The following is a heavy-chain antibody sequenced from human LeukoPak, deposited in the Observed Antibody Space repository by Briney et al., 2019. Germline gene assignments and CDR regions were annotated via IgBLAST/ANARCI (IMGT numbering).Heavy chain of an antibody. V-gene: IGHV1-69*13. CDR3: ARVSTRIAAAANYYMDV. J-gene: IGHJ6*03. Sequence: ASVKVSCKASGGTFSSYAISWVRQAPGQGLEWMGGIIPIFGTANYAQKFQGRVTITADESTSTAYMELSSLRSEDTAVYYCARVSTRIAAAANYYMDVWGKGTTVTVSS. CDR2: IIPIFGTA. CDR1: GGTFSSYA. D-gene: IGHD6-13*01.